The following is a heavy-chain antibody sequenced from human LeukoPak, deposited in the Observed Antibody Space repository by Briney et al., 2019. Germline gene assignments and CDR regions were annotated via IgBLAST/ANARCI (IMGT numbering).Heavy chain of an antibody. V-gene: IGHV4-4*02. CDR1: GASISSNNW. D-gene: IGHD3-3*02. CDR3: ARGEDVLGAFDI. CDR2: IYHSGST. J-gene: IGHJ3*02. Sequence: SETLSLTCAVSGASISSNNWWWSWVRQPPGKGLEWIGEIYHSGSTNYNPSLKSRVTMSVDKSKNQFSLKLSFVTAADTAVYYCARGEDVLGAFDIWGQGTMVTVSS.